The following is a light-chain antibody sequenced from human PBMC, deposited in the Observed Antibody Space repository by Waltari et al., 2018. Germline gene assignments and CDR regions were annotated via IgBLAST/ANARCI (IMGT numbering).Light chain of an antibody. CDR1: QSVVRY. CDR2: DAS. J-gene: IGKJ1*01. CDR3: QKYVNLPAT. V-gene: IGKV3-20*01. Sequence: EIVLTQSPGTLSLSPGERATLSCRASQSVVRYLAWYQQKPGQAPRLLSYDASTRATGSPDRFSGGGSGTDFSFTISRLESEDFAVYYCQKYVNLPATFGQGTKVEIK.